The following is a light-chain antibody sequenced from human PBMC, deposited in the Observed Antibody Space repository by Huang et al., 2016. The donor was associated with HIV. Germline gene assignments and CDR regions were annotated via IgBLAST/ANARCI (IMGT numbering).Light chain of an antibody. V-gene: IGKV3-15*01. CDR2: GAS. CDR3: QQYNNWPYT. J-gene: IGKJ2*01. CDR1: QSVGSK. Sequence: VMTQTPATLSVSPGARATLSCRASQSVGSKLAWFQQKPGQAPRLLSPGASTRATGIPARFSGSGSGTEFTLTISSLQSEDFAVYYCQQYNNWPYTFGQGTKLEIK.